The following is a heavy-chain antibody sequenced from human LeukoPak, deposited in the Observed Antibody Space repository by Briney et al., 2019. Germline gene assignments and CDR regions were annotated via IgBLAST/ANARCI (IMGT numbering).Heavy chain of an antibody. J-gene: IGHJ6*02. CDR2: ISYDGSNK. CDR3: AKGGYSGYDHDGGPIFYYYYGMDV. Sequence: GGSLRLSCAASGFTFSSYGMHWVRQAPGKGLEWVAVISYDGSNKYYADSVKGRFTISRDNSKNTLYLQMNSLRAEDTAVYYCAKGGYSGYDHDGGPIFYYYYGMDVWGQGTTVTASS. V-gene: IGHV3-30*18. D-gene: IGHD5-12*01. CDR1: GFTFSSYG.